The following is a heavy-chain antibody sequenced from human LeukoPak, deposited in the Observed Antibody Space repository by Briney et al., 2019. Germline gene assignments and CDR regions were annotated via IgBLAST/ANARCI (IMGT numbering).Heavy chain of an antibody. CDR2: IFYSGST. D-gene: IGHD5-12*01. CDR1: VGSLTRYF. Sequence: SEALSVTCTLPVGSLTRYFWCCVRQPPGKGRECSGYIFYSGSTTYNPSLNSRVTISVDTSKNQFSLKLRSVTAADADVYYCARARGVDGYFDHWGQGTLVTVSS. J-gene: IGHJ4*02. V-gene: IGHV4-59*01. CDR3: ARARGVDGYFDH.